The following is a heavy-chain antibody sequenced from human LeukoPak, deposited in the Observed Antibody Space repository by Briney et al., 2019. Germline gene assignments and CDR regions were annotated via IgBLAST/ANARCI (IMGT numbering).Heavy chain of an antibody. V-gene: IGHV4-38-2*02. CDR1: GYSISSGYY. Sequence: SETLSLTCTVSGYSISSGYYWGWIRPPPGKGLEWIGEINHSGSTNYNPSLKSRVTISADTSKNQFSLKLSSVTAADTAAYYCARGARITMIVVVSAARFDPWGQGTLVTVSS. D-gene: IGHD3-22*01. CDR2: INHSGST. CDR3: ARGARITMIVVVSAARFDP. J-gene: IGHJ5*02.